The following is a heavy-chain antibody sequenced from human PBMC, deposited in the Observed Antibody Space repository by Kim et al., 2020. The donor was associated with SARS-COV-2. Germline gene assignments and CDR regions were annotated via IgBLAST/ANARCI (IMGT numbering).Heavy chain of an antibody. CDR1: GNTFTSYY. J-gene: IGHJ4*02. D-gene: IGHD1-26*01. Sequence: ASVKVSCKASGNTFTSYYMHWVRQAPGQGLEWMGIINPGGGSTTYAQKFQGRVTMTRDTSTNTVYMELNSLRSDDTAVYYCARVASSGTYYDYWGQGTLVTVSS. CDR3: ARVASSGTYYDY. V-gene: IGHV1-46*01. CDR2: INPGGGST.